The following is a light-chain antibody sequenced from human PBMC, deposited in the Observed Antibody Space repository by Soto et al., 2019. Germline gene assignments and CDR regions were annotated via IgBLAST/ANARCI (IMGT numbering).Light chain of an antibody. CDR2: VNSGGSH. J-gene: IGLJ2*01. V-gene: IGLV4-69*01. Sequence: QAVVTQSPSASASLGASVKLTCTLSSGHSSYDIAWHQQQPDKGPRFLMTVNSGGSHNKGDGIPDRFSGSSSGAERYLTISSLQSEDEADYYCQTWGTGYVVFGGGTQLTVL. CDR3: QTWGTGYVV. CDR1: SGHSSYD.